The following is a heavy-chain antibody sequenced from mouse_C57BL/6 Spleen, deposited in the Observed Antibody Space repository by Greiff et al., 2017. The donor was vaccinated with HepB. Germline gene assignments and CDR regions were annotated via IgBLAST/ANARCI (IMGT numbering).Heavy chain of an antibody. J-gene: IGHJ2*01. CDR2: IHPNSGST. D-gene: IGHD2-4*01. V-gene: IGHV1-64*01. Sequence: VQLQESGAELVKPGASVKLSCKASGYTFTSYWMHWVKQRPGQGLEWIGMIHPNSGSTNYNEKFKSKATLTVDKSSSTAYMQLSSLTSEDSAVYYCARSIYYDYDGHYFDYWGQGTTLTVSS. CDR3: ARSIYYDYDGHYFDY. CDR1: GYTFTSYW.